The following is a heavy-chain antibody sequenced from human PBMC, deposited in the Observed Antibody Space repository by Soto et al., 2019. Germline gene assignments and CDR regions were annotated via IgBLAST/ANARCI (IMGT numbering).Heavy chain of an antibody. V-gene: IGHV4-30-2*01. CDR1: GGSVTSGTNS. Sequence: PSETLSLTCAVSGGSVTSGTNSWGWIRQPPGKTLEWIGYTYHNGGTYYNPSLQSRVTLSVDGSKNQFSLKLTSVTAADTAVYFCARGDGYGNYVWFDPWGQGTLVTVSS. J-gene: IGHJ5*02. CDR3: ARGDGYGNYVWFDP. CDR2: TYHNGGT. D-gene: IGHD5-12*01.